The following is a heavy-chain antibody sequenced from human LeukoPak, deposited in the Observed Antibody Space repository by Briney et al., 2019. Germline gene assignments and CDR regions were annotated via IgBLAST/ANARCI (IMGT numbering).Heavy chain of an antibody. Sequence: PGGSLRLSCTASGCTVSSNYMSWVRQAPGTGLERVSVIDSGGSTYYADTVKRRFTISRANSKNTLYLQMNSLRAEAAAVYYWARLRSPGSMDVWGKGTTVTVSS. CDR2: IDSGGST. J-gene: IGHJ6*03. V-gene: IGHV3-66*02. D-gene: IGHD6-25*01. CDR1: GCTVSSNY. CDR3: ARLRSPGSMDV.